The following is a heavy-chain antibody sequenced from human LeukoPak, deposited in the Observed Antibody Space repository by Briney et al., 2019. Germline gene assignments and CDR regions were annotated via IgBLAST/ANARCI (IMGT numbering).Heavy chain of an antibody. J-gene: IGHJ6*02. CDR2: ISAYNGNT. CDR3: ARDQRTPPILVVINAVYYGMDV. Sequence: GASVKVSCKASGYTFTSYGISWVRQAPGQGLEWMGWISAYNGNTNYAQKLQGRVTMTTDTSTSTAYMELRSLRSDDTAVYYCARDQRTPPILVVINAVYYGMDVWGQGTTVTVSS. CDR1: GYTFTSYG. V-gene: IGHV1-18*01. D-gene: IGHD3-22*01.